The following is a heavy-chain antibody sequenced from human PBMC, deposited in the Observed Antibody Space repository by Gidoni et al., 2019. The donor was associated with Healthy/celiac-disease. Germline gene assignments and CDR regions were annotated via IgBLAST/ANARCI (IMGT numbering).Heavy chain of an antibody. CDR2: IYYSGSP. CDR1: GGSISSSSCY. J-gene: IGHJ4*02. Sequence: QLQLQESGPGLVKPSETLSLTCTVPGGSISSSSCYWGWIRQPPGKGLEWIGSIYYSGSPYYNPSLKSRVTISVDTSKNQFSLKLSSVTAADTAVYYCARHFSTVVTSDYFDYWGQGTLVTVSS. CDR3: ARHFSTVVTSDYFDY. D-gene: IGHD2-21*02. V-gene: IGHV4-39*01.